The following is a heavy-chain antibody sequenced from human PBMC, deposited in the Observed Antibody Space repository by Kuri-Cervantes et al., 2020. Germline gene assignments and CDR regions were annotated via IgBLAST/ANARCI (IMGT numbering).Heavy chain of an antibody. V-gene: IGHV4-34*01. Sequence: ESLKISCAASGFTFSDYYMSWIRQAPGKGLEWIGEIYHSGSTNYNPSLKSRVTISVDKSKNQFSLKLSSVTAADTAVYYCARDRGGFYGSGSYYSLSAGWFDPWGQGTLVTVSS. J-gene: IGHJ5*02. CDR2: IYHSGST. CDR3: ARDRGGFYGSGSYYSLSAGWFDP. CDR1: GFTFSDYY. D-gene: IGHD3-10*01.